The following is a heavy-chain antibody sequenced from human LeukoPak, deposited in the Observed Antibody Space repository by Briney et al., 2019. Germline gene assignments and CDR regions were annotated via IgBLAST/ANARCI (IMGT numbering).Heavy chain of an antibody. V-gene: IGHV3-30*04. CDR1: GFTFSSYA. CDR2: ISYDESNK. J-gene: IGHJ4*02. CDR3: ARGRQSSYYYDSSGCIDY. Sequence: GGSLRLSCAASGFTFSSYAMHWVRQAPGKGLEWVAVISYDESNKYYADSVKGRFTISRDNSKNTLYLQMNSLRAEDTAVYYCARGRQSSYYYDSSGCIDYWGQGTLVTVSS. D-gene: IGHD3-22*01.